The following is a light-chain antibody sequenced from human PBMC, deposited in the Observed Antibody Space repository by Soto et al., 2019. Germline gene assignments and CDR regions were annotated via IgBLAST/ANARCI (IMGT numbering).Light chain of an antibody. CDR2: GGS. V-gene: IGKV3-20*01. CDR3: QQFDSSRIYS. CDR1: QSVTSTY. Sequence: EILLTQSPGTLSLSPGETATLSCRASQSVTSTYLAWYQHRPGQSPRLIIYGGSTRATVFTGMFIGGGSGTDFTLPIIRIEPEDSAVYYCHCQQFDSSRIYSFGQATKLEI. J-gene: IGKJ2*03.